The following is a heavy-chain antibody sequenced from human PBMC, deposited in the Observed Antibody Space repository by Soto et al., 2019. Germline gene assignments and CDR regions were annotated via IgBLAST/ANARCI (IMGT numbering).Heavy chain of an antibody. V-gene: IGHV4-31*03. CDR2: IDYSGYT. J-gene: IGHJ4*02. D-gene: IGHD2-2*01. CDR3: ATSYCRSTNCPYYFDY. Sequence: VQLQESGPGLVKPSQTLSLTCTVSGGSINSGGYYWIWIRQHPGKCLEWIGHIDYSGYTSYNPSLKSRLTVSVDTSKTQFSLRLTSVTAADAALYYCATSYCRSTNCPYYFDYWGQGTLVTVSS. CDR1: GGSINSGGYY.